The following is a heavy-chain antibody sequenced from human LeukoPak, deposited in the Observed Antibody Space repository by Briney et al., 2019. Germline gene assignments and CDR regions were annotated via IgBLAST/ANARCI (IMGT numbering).Heavy chain of an antibody. CDR2: IDPSDSYT. CDR1: GYSFTSYW. Sequence: GESLKISCKGSGYSFTSYWISWVRQMPGKGLEWMGRIDPSDSYTNYSPSFQGHATISADKSISTAYLQWSSLKASDTAMYYCARHVPLRFLEGPLDYWGQGTLVTVSS. D-gene: IGHD3-3*01. V-gene: IGHV5-10-1*01. CDR3: ARHVPLRFLEGPLDY. J-gene: IGHJ4*02.